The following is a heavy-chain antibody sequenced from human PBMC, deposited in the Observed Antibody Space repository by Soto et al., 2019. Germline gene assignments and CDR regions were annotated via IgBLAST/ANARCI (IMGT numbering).Heavy chain of an antibody. D-gene: IGHD6-13*01. J-gene: IGHJ6*02. CDR3: ARDIAAAGTSYYYYGMDV. Sequence: QVQLVASGGGVVQPGRSLSLSCAASGFTFSSYGMHWVRQAPGKGLEWVAVIWYDGSNKYYADSVKGRFTISRDNSKNTLYMQMNSLRAEDTAVYYCARDIAAAGTSYYYYGMDVWGQGTTVTVSS. CDR1: GFTFSSYG. V-gene: IGHV3-33*01. CDR2: IWYDGSNK.